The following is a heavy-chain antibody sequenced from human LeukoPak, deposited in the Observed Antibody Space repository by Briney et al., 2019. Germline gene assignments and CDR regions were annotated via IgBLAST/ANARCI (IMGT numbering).Heavy chain of an antibody. Sequence: GGSLRLSCAASVFTFSSYSMNWVRQAPGKGLEWVSSISSGSKYIYNADSVKGRFTISRDNAKNALYLQMNSLRAEDTAVYYCARALSYSYGSMDFWGQGTLVIVSS. CDR1: VFTFSSYS. CDR3: ARALSYSYGSMDF. J-gene: IGHJ4*02. V-gene: IGHV3-21*01. CDR2: ISSGSKYI. D-gene: IGHD5-18*01.